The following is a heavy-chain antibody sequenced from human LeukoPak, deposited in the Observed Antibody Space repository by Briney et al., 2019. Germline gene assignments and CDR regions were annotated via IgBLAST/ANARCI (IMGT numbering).Heavy chain of an antibody. CDR3: ITDLPFGY. V-gene: IGHV3-15*01. Sequence: GGSLRLSCAASGFTFSNYGMHWVRQAPGKGLEWVGRIKSKTDGETPDYAAPVKGRFTISRDDSKDSIFLQMNGLKAEDTAVYYCITDLPFGYWGQGTLVTVSS. J-gene: IGHJ4*02. CDR1: GFTFSNYG. D-gene: IGHD3-3*01. CDR2: IKSKTDGETP.